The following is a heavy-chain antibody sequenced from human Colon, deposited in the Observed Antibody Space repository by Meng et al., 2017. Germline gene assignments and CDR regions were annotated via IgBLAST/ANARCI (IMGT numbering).Heavy chain of an antibody. CDR2: IYYSGST. CDR3: AREVGGSNPHLDY. V-gene: IGHV4-31*03. D-gene: IGHD3-16*02. Sequence: VQLQESGPGLVKPSQTLSLTCTVSGGSISSGTYYWNWIRQHPGTGLEWIGYIYYSGSTYYNPSLKSRFAISLDTSKNQFSLKVHSVTAADTAVYYCAREVGGSNPHLDYWGQGALVTVSS. J-gene: IGHJ4*02. CDR1: GGSISSGTYY.